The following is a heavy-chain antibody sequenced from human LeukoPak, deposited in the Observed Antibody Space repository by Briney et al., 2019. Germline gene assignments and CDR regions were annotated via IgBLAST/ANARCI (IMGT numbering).Heavy chain of an antibody. CDR2: IYARGNT. CDR3: ARGSDFLTSRLD. V-gene: IGHV4-30-4*01. CDR1: GDSVSSGDYS. Sequence: SETLSLTCTVSGDSVSSGDYSWSWIRQPPGKGLDYIGYIYARGNTFYNPSLKSRVTISIDTSKNQFSLKLSSVTAADTAVYYCARGSDFLTSRLDWGQGTLVTVSS. J-gene: IGHJ4*02. D-gene: IGHD3/OR15-3a*01.